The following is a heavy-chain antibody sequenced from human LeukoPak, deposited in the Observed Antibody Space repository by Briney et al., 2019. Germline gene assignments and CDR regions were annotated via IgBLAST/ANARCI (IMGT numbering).Heavy chain of an antibody. CDR2: ISYDGSNK. J-gene: IGHJ4*02. V-gene: IGHV3-30-3*01. CDR3: AREAVAGYYFDY. Sequence: GGSLRLSCAASGFTFSSYAMHWVRQAPGKGLEWVAVISYDGSNKYYADSVKGRFTISRDNSKNTLYLQMNSLRAEDTAVYYCAREAVAGYYFDYWGQGTLVTVS. CDR1: GFTFSSYA. D-gene: IGHD6-19*01.